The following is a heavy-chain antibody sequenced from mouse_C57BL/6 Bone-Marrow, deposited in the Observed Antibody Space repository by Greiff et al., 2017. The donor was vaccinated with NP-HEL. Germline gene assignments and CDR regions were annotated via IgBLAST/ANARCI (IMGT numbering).Heavy chain of an antibody. CDR3: ATGTRYYAMDY. D-gene: IGHD3-3*01. V-gene: IGHV1-26*01. J-gene: IGHJ4*01. Sequence: EVQLQQSGPELVKPGASVKISCKASGYTFTDYYMNWVKQSHGKSLEWIGDINPNNGGTSYNQKFKGKATLTVDKSSSTAYMELRSLTSEDSAVYYCATGTRYYAMDYWGQGTSVTVSS. CDR2: INPNNGGT. CDR1: GYTFTDYY.